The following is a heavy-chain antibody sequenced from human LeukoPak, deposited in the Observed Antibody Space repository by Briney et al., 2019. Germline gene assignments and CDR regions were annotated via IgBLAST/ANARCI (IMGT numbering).Heavy chain of an antibody. J-gene: IGHJ3*02. V-gene: IGHV4-39*01. CDR3: ARQGAGGRAFDI. D-gene: IGHD1-26*01. CDR1: GGSVSSSSYY. CDR2: IYYSGNT. Sequence: SETLSLTCTVSGGSVSSSSYYWGWIRQPPGKGLEWIGSIYYSGNTYYNPSLQSRVTISVDTSKNQFSLKLSSVTAADTAVYNCARQGAGGRAFDIWGQGTMVTVSS.